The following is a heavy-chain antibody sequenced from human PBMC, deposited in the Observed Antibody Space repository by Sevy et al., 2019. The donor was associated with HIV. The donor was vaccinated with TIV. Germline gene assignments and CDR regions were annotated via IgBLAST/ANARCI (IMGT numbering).Heavy chain of an antibody. D-gene: IGHD3-22*01. J-gene: IGHJ6*02. CDR2: IPYDGSNK. Sequence: GGSLRLSCAASGFTFSSYGMHWVRQAPGKGLEWVAVIPYDGSNKYYADSVKGRFTISRDNSKNTLYLQMNSLRAEDTAVYYCAKDPGHYDSSGYYYWSLYYYYYGMDVWGQGTTVTVSS. CDR3: AKDPGHYDSSGYYYWSLYYYYYGMDV. CDR1: GFTFSSYG. V-gene: IGHV3-30*18.